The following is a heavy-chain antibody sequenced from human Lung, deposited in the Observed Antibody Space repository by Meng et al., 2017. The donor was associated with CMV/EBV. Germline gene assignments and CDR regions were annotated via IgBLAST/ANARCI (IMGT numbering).Heavy chain of an antibody. D-gene: IGHD3-22*01. CDR1: GYTFTGDY. V-gene: IGHV1-2*02. CDR3: ARRYSSGYSNWFDP. Sequence: AAGYTFTGDYMHWVRQAPGQGLEGMGWINPNSGGTNYAQKFQGRVTMTRDTSISTAYMELSRLRSDDTAVYYCARRYSSGYSNWFDPWGQGTLVTVSS. J-gene: IGHJ5*02. CDR2: INPNSGGT.